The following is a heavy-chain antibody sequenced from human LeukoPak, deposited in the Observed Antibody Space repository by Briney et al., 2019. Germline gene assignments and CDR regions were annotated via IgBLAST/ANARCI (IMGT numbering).Heavy chain of an antibody. Sequence: SETLSLTCAVYCRSFIGYYWSWIRQPPRKGLEWIGEINHSGSTNYNPSLKGPVTISVDTSKNQFSLKLSSVTAADTAVYYCARNGGYGIHCYYYGMDVWGQGTRVTVSS. CDR1: CRSFIGYY. CDR3: ARNGGYGIHCYYYGMDV. D-gene: IGHD5-12*01. J-gene: IGHJ6*02. V-gene: IGHV4-34*01. CDR2: INHSGST.